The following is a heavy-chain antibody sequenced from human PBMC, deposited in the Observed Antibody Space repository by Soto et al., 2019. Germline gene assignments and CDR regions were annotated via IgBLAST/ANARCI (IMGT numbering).Heavy chain of an antibody. V-gene: IGHV1-3*01. CDR1: GYTFTSYA. D-gene: IGHD5-12*01. J-gene: IGHJ6*02. CDR2: INAGNGNT. CDR3: ARGGGDVDIVATPLHYYYYYGMDV. Sequence: ASVKVSCKASGYTFTSYAMHWVRQAPGQRLEWMGWINAGNGNTKYSQKFQGRVTITRDTSASTAYMELSSLRSEDTAVYYCARGGGDVDIVATPLHYYYYYGMDVWGQGTTVTVSS.